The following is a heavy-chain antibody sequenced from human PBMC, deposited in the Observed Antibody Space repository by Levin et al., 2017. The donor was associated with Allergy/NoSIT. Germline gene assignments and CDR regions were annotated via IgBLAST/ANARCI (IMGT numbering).Heavy chain of an antibody. CDR2: ISWNSGRI. CDR1: GFLFDDYG. CDR3: VKGRGYGDSTNYYYYGMDV. J-gene: IGHJ6*02. V-gene: IGHV3-9*01. Sequence: LSLTCVVSGFLFDDYGMHWVRQAPGRGLEWVSGISWNSGRIGYADSVKGRFTISRDNAKNSLYLQMNSLRPEDTALYYCVKGRGYGDSTNYYYYGMDVWGQGTTVTVSS. D-gene: IGHD4-17*01.